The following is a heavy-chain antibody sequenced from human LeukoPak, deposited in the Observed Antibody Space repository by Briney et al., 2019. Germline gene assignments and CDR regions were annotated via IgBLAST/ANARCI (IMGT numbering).Heavy chain of an antibody. J-gene: IGHJ4*02. Sequence: PGGSLRLSCAASGFTFSSYSMNWVRQAPGKGLEWVSSITSTNSYIYYTDSVKGRFTISRDNAKNSLYLQMNSLRDEDTAVYYCARHDYGGNSGDYWGQGTLVTVSS. CDR2: ITSTNSYI. D-gene: IGHD4-23*01. V-gene: IGHV3-21*01. CDR3: ARHDYGGNSGDY. CDR1: GFTFSSYS.